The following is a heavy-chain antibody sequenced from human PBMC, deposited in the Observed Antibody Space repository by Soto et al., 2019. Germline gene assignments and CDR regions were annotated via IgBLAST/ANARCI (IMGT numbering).Heavy chain of an antibody. V-gene: IGHV1-18*01. D-gene: IGHD5-12*01. CDR1: GYTFTSYG. Sequence: QVQLVQSGAEVKKPGASVKVSCKASGYTFTSYGISWVRQAPGQGLEWMGWISAYNGNTNSAQKLQGRVTMTTDTSTSTAYMELRSLRSVDTAVYYCARPRGGGRDGYNEIDYWGQGTLVTVSS. CDR3: ARPRGGGRDGYNEIDY. CDR2: ISAYNGNT. J-gene: IGHJ4*02.